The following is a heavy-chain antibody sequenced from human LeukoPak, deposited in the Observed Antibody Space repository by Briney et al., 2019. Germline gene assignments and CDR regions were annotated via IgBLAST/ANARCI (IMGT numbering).Heavy chain of an antibody. Sequence: GGSLRLSCAASGFTFSSYAMHWVRQALGKGLEWVAVISYDGSNKYYADSVKGRFTISRDNSKNTLYLQMNSLRAEDTAVYYCARDLSWQYFDYWGQGTLVTVSS. CDR2: ISYDGSNK. CDR1: GFTFSSYA. V-gene: IGHV3-30-3*01. CDR3: ARDLSWQYFDY. J-gene: IGHJ4*02.